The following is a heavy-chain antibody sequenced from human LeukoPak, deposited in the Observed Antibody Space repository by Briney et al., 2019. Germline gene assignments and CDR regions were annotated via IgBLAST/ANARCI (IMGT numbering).Heavy chain of an antibody. Sequence: GGSLRLSCAASGFTFSSYSMNWVRQAPGKGLEWVSSISSRSSYIYYADSVKGRFTISRDNAKNSLYLQMNSLRAEDTAVYYCARDSVQGLAMDVWGQGTTVTVSS. CDR2: ISSRSSYI. V-gene: IGHV3-21*01. CDR1: GFTFSSYS. D-gene: IGHD3-10*01. CDR3: ARDSVQGLAMDV. J-gene: IGHJ6*02.